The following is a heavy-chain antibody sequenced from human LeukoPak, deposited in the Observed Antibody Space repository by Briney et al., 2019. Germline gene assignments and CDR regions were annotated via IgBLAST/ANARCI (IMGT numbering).Heavy chain of an antibody. CDR2: IYYSGST. CDR3: ARGPGVVVTALDY. V-gene: IGHV4-31*03. J-gene: IGHJ4*02. Sequence: SQTLSLTCTVSGGSISSGGYYWSWIRQHPGKGLEWIGYIYYSGSTYYNPSLKSRVTISVDTSKNQFSLKLSSVPAADTAVYYCARGPGVVVTALDYWGQGTLVTVSS. D-gene: IGHD2-21*02. CDR1: GGSISSGGYY.